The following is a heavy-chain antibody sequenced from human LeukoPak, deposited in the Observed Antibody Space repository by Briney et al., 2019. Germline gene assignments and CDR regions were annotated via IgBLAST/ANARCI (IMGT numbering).Heavy chain of an antibody. Sequence: PGGSLRLSCAASGFTFSSYSMNWVRQAPGKGLEWVSYISSSSSTIYYADSVKGRFTISRDNAKNSLYLQMNSLRAEDTAVYYCARDHILGYCSGGSCYPNWFDPWGQGTLVTVSS. D-gene: IGHD2-15*01. CDR2: ISSSSSTI. CDR3: ARDHILGYCSGGSCYPNWFDP. CDR1: GFTFSSYS. J-gene: IGHJ5*02. V-gene: IGHV3-48*01.